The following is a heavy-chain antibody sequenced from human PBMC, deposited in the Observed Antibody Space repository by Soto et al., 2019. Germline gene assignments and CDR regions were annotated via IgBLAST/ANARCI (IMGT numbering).Heavy chain of an antibody. CDR2: ISPGTGDT. Sequence: QVNLVQSGAEVKMPGASVKVMHWVRQAPGQRLEWMGWISPGTGDTRYSQNFQGRVTLTRNTSAISVYMELSSLRSADTAVYVCACGSGRSWFDPWGQGTLVTVSS. J-gene: IGHJ5*02. CDR3: ACGSGRSWFDP. D-gene: IGHD3-10*01. V-gene: IGHV1-3*01.